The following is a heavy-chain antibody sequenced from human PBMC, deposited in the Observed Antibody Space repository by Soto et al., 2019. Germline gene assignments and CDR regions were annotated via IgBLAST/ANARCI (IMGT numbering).Heavy chain of an antibody. CDR1: GFTFSSYG. V-gene: IGHV3-30*18. D-gene: IGHD3-10*01. CDR2: ISYDGSNK. J-gene: IGHJ6*02. CDR3: AKDLGSGSSTLYYYYYGMDV. Sequence: GGFLRLSCAASGFTFSSYGMHWVRQAPGKGLEWVAVISYDGSNKYYADSVKGRFTISRDNSKNTLYLQMNSLRAEDTAVYYCAKDLGSGSSTLYYYYYGMDVWGQGTTVTVSS.